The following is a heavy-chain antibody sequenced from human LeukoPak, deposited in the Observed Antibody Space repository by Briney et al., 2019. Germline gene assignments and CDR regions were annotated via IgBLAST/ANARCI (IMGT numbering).Heavy chain of an antibody. J-gene: IGHJ4*02. CDR1: GFTFSSYS. V-gene: IGHV3-21*01. CDR2: ISSSSSYI. D-gene: IGHD3-10*01. CDR3: ARHITMVRGAPYYFDY. Sequence: PGGSLRLSCAASGFTFSSYSMNWVRQVPGKGLEWVSSISSSSSYIYYADSVKGRFTISRDNAKNSLYLQMNSLRAEDTAVYYCARHITMVRGAPYYFDYWGQGTLVTVSS.